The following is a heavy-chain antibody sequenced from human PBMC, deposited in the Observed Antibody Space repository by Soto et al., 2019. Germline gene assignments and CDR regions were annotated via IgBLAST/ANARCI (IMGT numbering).Heavy chain of an antibody. V-gene: IGHV3-30*18. J-gene: IGHJ4*02. D-gene: IGHD3-10*01. Sequence: QVHLVESGGGVVQPGRSLRLSCAASGFTFSSYGMHWVRQAPGKGLEWVAVISYDGRNKYYAASVKGRFTISRDNSKNTLSQQMNSLRAEDTAVYYCAKDLPHYTSLDYWGQGTLVTVSS. CDR3: AKDLPHYTSLDY. CDR1: GFTFSSYG. CDR2: ISYDGRNK.